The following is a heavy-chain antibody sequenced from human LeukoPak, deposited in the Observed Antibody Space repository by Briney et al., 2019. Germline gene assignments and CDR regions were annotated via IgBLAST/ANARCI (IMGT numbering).Heavy chain of an antibody. Sequence: GASVKVCCKACGYTYTSCGISWVRQPPGRGREWMGWISAYNGNTNYAQKVQGRVTMTTDTSTSTAYMELRSLRSDDTAVYYCARVRGQLLLIDYWGQGTLVTVSS. CDR3: ARVRGQLLLIDY. CDR2: ISAYNGNT. J-gene: IGHJ4*02. V-gene: IGHV1-18*01. D-gene: IGHD2-2*01. CDR1: GYTYTSCG.